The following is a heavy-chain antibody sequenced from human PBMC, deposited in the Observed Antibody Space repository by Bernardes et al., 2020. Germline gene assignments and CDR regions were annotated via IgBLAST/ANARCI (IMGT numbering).Heavy chain of an antibody. J-gene: IGHJ4*02. CDR3: ASRGGYSYGYGDY. Sequence: GGSLRLSCAASGFTFSSYAMSWVRQAPGKGLEWVSAISGSGGSTYYADSVKGRFTISRDNSKNTLYLQMNSLRAEDTAVYYCASRGGYSYGYGDYWGQGTLVTVSS. D-gene: IGHD5-18*01. CDR2: ISGSGGST. CDR1: GFTFSSYA. V-gene: IGHV3-23*01.